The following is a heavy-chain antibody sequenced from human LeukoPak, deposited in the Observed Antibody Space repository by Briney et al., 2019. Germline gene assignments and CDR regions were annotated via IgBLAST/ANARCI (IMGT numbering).Heavy chain of an antibody. V-gene: IGHV4-61*02. CDR2: IYTSGST. J-gene: IGHJ5*02. CDR1: AGSTSSGSYY. D-gene: IGHD1-26*01. CDR3: ARGLSGSPNWFDP. Sequence: SETLSLTCTVAAGSTSSGSYYWSWIRQPVGKGLEGIWRIYTSGSTNYNPSLKSRVTISVDTSKNQFSLKLRSVTAADTAVYYCARGLSGSPNWFDPWGQGTLVTVSS.